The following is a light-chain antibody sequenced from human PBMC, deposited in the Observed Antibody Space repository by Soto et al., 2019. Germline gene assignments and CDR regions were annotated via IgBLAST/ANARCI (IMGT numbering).Light chain of an antibody. CDR2: AAS. CDR1: QGIRND. J-gene: IGKJ1*01. CDR3: LQDYSYPWT. Sequence: IQMTQSPSSLSASVGDTVTITCRASQGIRNDLGWYQQKPGKAPKLLIHAASSLESGVPTRFSGSGPGTDFTFTISSLQAEDFATYYCLQDYSYPWTFGQGTKVDIK. V-gene: IGKV1-6*01.